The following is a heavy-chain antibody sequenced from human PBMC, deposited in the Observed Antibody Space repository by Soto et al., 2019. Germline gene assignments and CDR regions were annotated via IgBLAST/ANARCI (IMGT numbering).Heavy chain of an antibody. CDR3: AKDLGSQQQLVLYYFDY. CDR1: GFTFSSYG. J-gene: IGHJ4*02. V-gene: IGHV3-30*18. Sequence: GGSLRLSCAASGFTFSSYGMHWVRQAPGKGLEWVAVISYDGSNKYYADSVKGRFTISRDNSKNTLYLQMNSLRAEDTAVYYCAKDLGSQQQLVLYYFDYWGQGT. CDR2: ISYDGSNK. D-gene: IGHD6-13*01.